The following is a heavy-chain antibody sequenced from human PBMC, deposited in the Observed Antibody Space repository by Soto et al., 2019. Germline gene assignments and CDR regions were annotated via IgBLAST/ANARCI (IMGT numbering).Heavy chain of an antibody. Sequence: SSETLSLTCAVYGGSFSGYYRSWIRQPPGKGLEWIGEINHSGSTNYNPSLKSRVTISVDTSKNQFSLKLSSVTAADTAVYYCARGHSNWRGGYFDYWGQGTLVTVSS. CDR2: INHSGST. J-gene: IGHJ4*02. D-gene: IGHD4-4*01. CDR3: ARGHSNWRGGYFDY. V-gene: IGHV4-34*01. CDR1: GGSFSGYY.